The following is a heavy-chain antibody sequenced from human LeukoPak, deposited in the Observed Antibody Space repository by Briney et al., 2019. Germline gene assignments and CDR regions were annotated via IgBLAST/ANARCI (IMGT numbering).Heavy chain of an antibody. CDR1: DYTFTTYG. CDR3: AKDPPHSSGPNSPCFEF. D-gene: IGHD6-19*01. CDR2: ISPYNDNT. Sequence: GASVKVSCKTSDYTFTTYGISWVRQAPGQGLEWMGWISPYNDNTEYAQKFQGRVTMTTDTSTSTAYMELRSLRSDDTAVYYCAKDPPHSSGPNSPCFEFWGQGTLVTVSS. J-gene: IGHJ4*02. V-gene: IGHV1-18*01.